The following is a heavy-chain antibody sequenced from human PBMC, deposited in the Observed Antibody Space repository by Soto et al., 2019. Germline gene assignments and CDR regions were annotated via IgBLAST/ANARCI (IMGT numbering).Heavy chain of an antibody. J-gene: IGHJ5*02. V-gene: IGHV1-24*01. Sequence: ASAKVSCKVSGYTLTELSMHWVRQAPGKGLEWMGGFDPEDGETIYAQKFQGRVTMTEDTSTDTAYMELSSLRSEDTAVYYCATVLFWSGTNWFDPWGQGTLVTVSS. CDR3: ATVLFWSGTNWFDP. CDR2: FDPEDGET. D-gene: IGHD3-3*01. CDR1: GYTLTELS.